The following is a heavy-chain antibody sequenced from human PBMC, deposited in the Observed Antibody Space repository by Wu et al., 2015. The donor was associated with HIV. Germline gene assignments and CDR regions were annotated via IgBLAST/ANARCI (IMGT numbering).Heavy chain of an antibody. Sequence: QVQLVQSGAEVKKPGASVKVSCKASGYTFTGYYVHWVRQAPGQGLEWMGWVNPNSGATDYAQKFQGRVTMTRDTSISTAYMELSRLRSDDTAVYYCARDQIFRSMVRGINGPASNWGQGNAGQPSPQ. V-gene: IGHV1-2*02. CDR3: ARDQIFRSMVRGINGPASN. J-gene: IGHJ4*02. CDR2: VNPNSGAT. CDR1: GYTFTGYY. D-gene: IGHD3-10*01.